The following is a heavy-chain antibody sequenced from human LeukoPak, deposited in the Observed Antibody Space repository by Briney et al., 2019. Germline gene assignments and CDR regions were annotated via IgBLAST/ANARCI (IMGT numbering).Heavy chain of an antibody. J-gene: IGHJ6*02. CDR1: GGSISSYY. D-gene: IGHD3-9*01. Sequence: SETLSLTCTVSGGSISSYYWSWIRQPPGKGLEWIGYIYYTGSTNYNPSLKSRVTISVDTSKNQFSLKLNSVTAADTAVHYCARGVDYDNTYFQYGMDVWGRGTTVTVSS. CDR2: IYYTGST. V-gene: IGHV4-59*01. CDR3: ARGVDYDNTYFQYGMDV.